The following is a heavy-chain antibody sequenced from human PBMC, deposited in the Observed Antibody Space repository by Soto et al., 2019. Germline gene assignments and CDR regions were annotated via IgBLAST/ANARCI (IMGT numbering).Heavy chain of an antibody. Sequence: SETLSLTCTVSGGSVNSDSYYWSWIRQPPGKGLEWIGYIYYNGDTRYNPSLRSRVTISVHTPKNPFSLKLSSVTATDTAAYHCARVSIVVAASLLDSWGQGTLVTVSS. V-gene: IGHV4-61*01. CDR2: IYYNGDT. J-gene: IGHJ4*02. CDR3: ARVSIVVAASLLDS. CDR1: GGSVNSDSYY. D-gene: IGHD6-19*01.